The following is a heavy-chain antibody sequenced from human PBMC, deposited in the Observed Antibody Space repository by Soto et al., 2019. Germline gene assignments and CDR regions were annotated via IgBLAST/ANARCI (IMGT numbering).Heavy chain of an antibody. Sequence: QVQLQESAPGLVKLSQTLSLTSTVSGGSISHGDYYWSWIRQPPGKGLEWVGYIYYTGTTYFNPSLKSRLTISIDTSKSQFSLNLSSVTAADTAVYFCARVTGDYDFDYWGQGTLVTVSS. CDR2: IYYTGTT. V-gene: IGHV4-30-4*01. CDR3: ARVTGDYDFDY. J-gene: IGHJ4*02. CDR1: GGSISHGDYY. D-gene: IGHD4-17*01.